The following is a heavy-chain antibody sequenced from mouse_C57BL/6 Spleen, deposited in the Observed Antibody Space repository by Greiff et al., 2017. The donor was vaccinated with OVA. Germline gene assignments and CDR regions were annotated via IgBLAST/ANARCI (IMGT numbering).Heavy chain of an antibody. CDR2: IDPSDSYT. D-gene: IGHD2-5*01. V-gene: IGHV1-50*01. J-gene: IGHJ3*01. CDR1: GYTFTSYW. CDR3: ARYSNSPWFAY. Sequence: VQLQQPGAELVKPGASVKLSCKASGYTFTSYWMQWVKQRPGQGLEWIGEIDPSDSYTNYNQKFKGKATLTVDTSSSTAYMQLSSLTSEDSAVYYCARYSNSPWFAYWGQGTLVTVSA.